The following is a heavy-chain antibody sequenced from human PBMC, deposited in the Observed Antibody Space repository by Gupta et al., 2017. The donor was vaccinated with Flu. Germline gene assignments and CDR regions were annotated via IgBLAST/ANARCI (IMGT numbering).Heavy chain of an antibody. CDR2: ISWNSGTI. CDR3: AKDSLSSSWSLLEN. CDR1: DDYA. D-gene: IGHD6-13*01. J-gene: IGHJ4*02. Sequence: DDYAVHWIRQAPGKGLEWVSGISWNSGTIHYADSVKGRFTISRDNAKSSLYLQMNSLRTEDTAFYHCAKDSLSSSWSLLENWGQGTLVTVT. V-gene: IGHV3-9*01.